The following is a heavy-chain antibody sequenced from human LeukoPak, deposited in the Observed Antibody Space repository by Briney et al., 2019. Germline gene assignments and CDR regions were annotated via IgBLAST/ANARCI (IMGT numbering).Heavy chain of an antibody. D-gene: IGHD2-2*01. V-gene: IGHV4-4*07. CDR1: GGSISSYY. J-gene: IGHJ4*02. CDR2: IYTSGST. Sequence: PSETLSLTCTVSGGSISSYYWSWIRQPAGKGLEWIGRIYTSGSTNYNPSLKSRVTMSVDTSKNQFSLKLSSVTAADTAVYYCARDRADCSSTSCYALFDYWGQETLVTVSS. CDR3: ARDRADCSSTSCYALFDY.